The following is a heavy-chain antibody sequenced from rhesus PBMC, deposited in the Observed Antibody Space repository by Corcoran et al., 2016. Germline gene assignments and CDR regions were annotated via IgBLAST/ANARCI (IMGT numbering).Heavy chain of an antibody. CDR1: GFSFTSYW. J-gene: IGHJ6*01. V-gene: IGHV5-20*01. CDR3: AKHLQGGIAAAGSYGWDS. CDR2: IDPSDSNT. D-gene: IGHD6-31*01. Sequence: EVQLVQSGAEVKRPGESLKISCKTSGFSFTSYWISGVRKMPGKGLEWMGPIDPSDSNTKHTPSYQRKVTNSAEKSIRTAYLEWGRLKASDTATYYCAKHLQGGIAAAGSYGWDSWGQGVVVTVSS.